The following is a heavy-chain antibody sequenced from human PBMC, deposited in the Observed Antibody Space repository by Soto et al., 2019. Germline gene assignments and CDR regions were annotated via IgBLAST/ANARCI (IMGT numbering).Heavy chain of an antibody. V-gene: IGHV5-51*01. J-gene: IGHJ4*02. CDR1: GYIFSRYW. D-gene: IGHD5-12*01. Sequence: GESLKISCKGSGYIFSRYWIGWVRQMPGKGLEWMGIIYPGDSDTKYSPSFQGQVTISADKSISTAYLQWSTLKASDTAMYYCARSYSGYVGFDYWGQGTLVTVSS. CDR3: ARSYSGYVGFDY. CDR2: IYPGDSDT.